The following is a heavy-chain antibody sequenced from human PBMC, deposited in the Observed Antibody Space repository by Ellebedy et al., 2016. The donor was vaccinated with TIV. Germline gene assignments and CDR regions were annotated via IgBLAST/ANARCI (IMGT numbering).Heavy chain of an antibody. Sequence: GESLKISCAASGFTFSSYAMSWVRQAPGKGLEWVSTISHTGSSTYYADSVEGRFTISRNNSKKTLYLQMNSLRAEDTAIYFCARGRSGTYIHHAFDFWGQGILVTVSS. CDR3: ARGRSGTYIHHAFDF. CDR2: ISHTGSST. D-gene: IGHD3-16*01. J-gene: IGHJ4*02. V-gene: IGHV3-23*01. CDR1: GFTFSSYA.